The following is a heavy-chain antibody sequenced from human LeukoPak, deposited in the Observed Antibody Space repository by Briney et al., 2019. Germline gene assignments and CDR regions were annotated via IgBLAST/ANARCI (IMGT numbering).Heavy chain of an antibody. V-gene: IGHV3-74*01. D-gene: IGHD3-3*01. CDR2: ITPDGSGT. CDR1: GFSFSSSW. Sequence: GGFLRLSCAASGFSFSSSWIHWVRQAPGKGLVWVSRITPDGSGTDYADSVKGRFTISRDNAKNTLYLQMNSLRVEDTAVYYCAKSMSGPNDYWGQGSLVTVS. CDR3: AKSMSGPNDY. J-gene: IGHJ4*02.